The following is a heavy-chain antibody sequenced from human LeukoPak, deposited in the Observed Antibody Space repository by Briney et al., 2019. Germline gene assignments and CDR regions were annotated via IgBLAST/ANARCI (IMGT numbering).Heavy chain of an antibody. D-gene: IGHD4-17*01. J-gene: IGHJ4*02. Sequence: PSETLSLTCAVYGGSFSGYYWSWIRQPPGKGLEWIGEINHSGSTNYNPSLKSRVTISVDTSKNQFSLKLSSVTAADTAVYYCARGALRGKSYDYWGQGTPVTVSS. CDR2: INHSGST. CDR3: ARGALRGKSYDY. V-gene: IGHV4-34*01. CDR1: GGSFSGYY.